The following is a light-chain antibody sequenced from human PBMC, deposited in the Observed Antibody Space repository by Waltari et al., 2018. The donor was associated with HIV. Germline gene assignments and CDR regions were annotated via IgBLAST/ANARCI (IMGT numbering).Light chain of an antibody. CDR3: AAWDDSLSGWE. V-gene: IGLV1-47*01. CDR2: RNK. J-gene: IGLJ2*01. Sequence: QSVLPQPPSASGTPGQRVTISCSGSSSNIGSNYVYWYQQFPGTAPKLLIYRNKQRPSGVPDRFSGSKSGTSASLASSGLRSEDEADYYCAAWDDSLSGWEFGGGTKLTVL. CDR1: SSNIGSNY.